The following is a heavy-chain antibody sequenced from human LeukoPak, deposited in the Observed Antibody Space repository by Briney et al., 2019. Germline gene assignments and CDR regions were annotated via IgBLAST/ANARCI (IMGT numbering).Heavy chain of an antibody. CDR3: AREGGNPDAFDI. CDR2: ISSSGSYT. D-gene: IGHD4-23*01. CDR1: GFTFSGYS. J-gene: IGHJ3*02. Sequence: GGSLRLSYAASGFTFSGYSMNWVRQAPGKGLEWVSSISSSGSYTYYTDSVKGRFTISRDNAKNSLYLQMDSLRAEDTAVYYCAREGGNPDAFDIWGQGTMVTVSS. V-gene: IGHV3-21*01.